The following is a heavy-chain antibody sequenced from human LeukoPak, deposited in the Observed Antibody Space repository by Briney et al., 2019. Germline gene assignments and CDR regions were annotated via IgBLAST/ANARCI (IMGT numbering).Heavy chain of an antibody. V-gene: IGHV1-69*06. D-gene: IGHD3-10*01. Sequence: GSSVKVSCKTSGGTFSSSAISWVRQAPGQGLEWMGGIIPIFGTANYAQKFQGRVTITADKSTSTAYMELSSLRSEDMAVYYCARDTGAIWFGELLSNWFDPWGQGTLVTVSS. CDR2: IIPIFGTA. CDR3: ARDTGAIWFGELLSNWFDP. J-gene: IGHJ5*02. CDR1: GGTFSSSA.